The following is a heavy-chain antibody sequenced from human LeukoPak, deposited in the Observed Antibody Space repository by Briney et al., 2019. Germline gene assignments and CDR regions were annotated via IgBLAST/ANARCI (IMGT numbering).Heavy chain of an antibody. Sequence: SETLSLTCTVSGGSISNYYWSWIRQPPGKGLEWIGYIYYSGSTNYNPSLKSRDTISVDTSKNQFSLKLNSVTAADTAVYYCARRGKICDSWSGSRGGDAFDIWGQGTMVTVSS. J-gene: IGHJ3*02. CDR3: ARRGKICDSWSGSRGGDAFDI. CDR2: IYYSGST. CDR1: GGSISNYY. D-gene: IGHD3-3*01. V-gene: IGHV4-59*01.